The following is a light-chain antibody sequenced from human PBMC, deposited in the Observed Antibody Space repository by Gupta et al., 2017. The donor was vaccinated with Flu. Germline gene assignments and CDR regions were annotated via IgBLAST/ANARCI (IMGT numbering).Light chain of an antibody. CDR2: GAS. CDR1: QSVGSSY. Sequence: IVLTQSPGILSLSPGERATLSCRASQSVGSSYLAWYQQKPGQAPSLLIYGASSRATGIPDRFSGSGSGTDFTLTISRLEPEDFAVYYCQKYGTSPLTCGGGTKVEI. CDR3: QKYGTSPLT. V-gene: IGKV3-20*01. J-gene: IGKJ4*01.